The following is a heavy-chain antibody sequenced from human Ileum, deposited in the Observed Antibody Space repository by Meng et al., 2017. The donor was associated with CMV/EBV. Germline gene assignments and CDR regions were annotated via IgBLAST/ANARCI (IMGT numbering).Heavy chain of an antibody. CDR2: ISDSGGNA. V-gene: IGHV3-23*01. D-gene: IGHD6-13*01. CDR3: VRDWYGSNCQRGCLVN. Sequence: GGSLRLSCAASGLTFSTYAMTWVRQAPGKGLEWVSSISDSGGNAYYTDSVKGRFTISRDNSKNTLYLQVNSLRAEDTAIYYCVRDWYGSNCQRGCLVNWGQGTLVTVSS. J-gene: IGHJ1*01. CDR1: GLTFSTYA.